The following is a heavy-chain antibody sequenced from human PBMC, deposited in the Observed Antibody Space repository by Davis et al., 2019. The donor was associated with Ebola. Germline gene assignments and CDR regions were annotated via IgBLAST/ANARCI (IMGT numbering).Heavy chain of an antibody. CDR1: GGSISSYY. CDR2: IYYSGST. V-gene: IGHV4-59*08. Sequence: SETLSLTCTVSGGSISSYYWSWIRQPPGKGLEWIGYIYYSGSTNYNPSLKSRVTISVDTSKNQFSLKLSSVTAADTAVYYCARLGGYSYGLDYWGQGTLVTVSS. D-gene: IGHD5-18*01. CDR3: ARLGGYSYGLDY. J-gene: IGHJ4*02.